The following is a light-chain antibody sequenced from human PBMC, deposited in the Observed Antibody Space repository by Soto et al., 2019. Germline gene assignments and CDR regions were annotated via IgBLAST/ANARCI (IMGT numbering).Light chain of an antibody. CDR2: GNN. J-gene: IGLJ3*02. CDR3: HSYDSSVSGSV. CDR1: STNIGAPYD. V-gene: IGLV1-40*01. Sequence: QSVLTQPPSVSGAPGQRVTISCTGSSTNIGAPYDVHWYQQLPGTAPKLLIYGNNNRPSGVPDRFSGSKSGTSASLAITGLQAEDEADYYCHSYDSSVSGSVFGGGTKLTVL.